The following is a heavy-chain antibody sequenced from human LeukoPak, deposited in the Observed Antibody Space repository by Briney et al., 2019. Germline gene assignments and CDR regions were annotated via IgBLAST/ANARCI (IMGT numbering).Heavy chain of an antibody. Sequence: KVSXKASGGTFSSXAISWVRQAPGQGLEWMGRIIPILGIANYAQKFQGRVTITADKSTSTAYMELSSLRSEDTAVYYCARARFGFDYWGQGTLVTVSS. V-gene: IGHV1-69*04. J-gene: IGHJ4*02. CDR3: ARARFGFDY. CDR1: GGTFSSXA. D-gene: IGHD3-10*01. CDR2: IIPILGIA.